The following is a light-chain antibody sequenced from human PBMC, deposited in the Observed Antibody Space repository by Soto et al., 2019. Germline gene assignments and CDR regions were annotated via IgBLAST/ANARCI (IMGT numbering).Light chain of an antibody. CDR2: EVS. CDR1: SSDVGAYNS. V-gene: IGLV2-14*01. CDR3: SSYTSSSTLRV. J-gene: IGLJ2*01. Sequence: QSALTQPASVSGSPGQSITISCTGTSSDVGAYNSVSWYQQHPGMAPKLMMYEVSYRPSGVSNRFYGSKSGNPASLTISGLQAEDEADYYCSSYTSSSTLRVFGGGTKLTVL.